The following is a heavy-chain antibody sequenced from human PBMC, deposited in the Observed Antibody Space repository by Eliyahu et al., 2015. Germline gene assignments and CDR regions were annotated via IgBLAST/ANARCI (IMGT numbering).Heavy chain of an antibody. D-gene: IGHD2-15*01. V-gene: IGHV1-46*01. CDR2: INPSGGSX. CDR1: XYTFTXYY. CDR3: ARVWGRSGGSPFDI. J-gene: IGHJ3*02. Sequence: QVQLVQSGAEVKKPGASVKVSCXASXYTFTXYYXHWVRQAPGQGLEWMGIINPSGGSXSYAQKFQGRVTMTRDTSTSTVYMELSSLRSEDTAVYYCARVWGRSGGSPFDIWGQGTMVTVSS.